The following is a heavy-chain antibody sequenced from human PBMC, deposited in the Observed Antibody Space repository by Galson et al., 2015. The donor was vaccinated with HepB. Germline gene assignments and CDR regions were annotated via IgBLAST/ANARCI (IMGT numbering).Heavy chain of an antibody. D-gene: IGHD3-3*01. CDR2: IRRTAYGGTT. CDR1: GFTFGDYA. Sequence: SLRLTCAASGFTFGDYAMSWFRQAPGKGLEWVGFIRRTAYGGTTEYAASVKGRFTISRDDSKSIAYLQMNSLKTEDTAVHYCTRDTGREWLYAFDIWGQGTMVTVSS. V-gene: IGHV3-49*03. CDR3: TRDTGREWLYAFDI. J-gene: IGHJ3*02.